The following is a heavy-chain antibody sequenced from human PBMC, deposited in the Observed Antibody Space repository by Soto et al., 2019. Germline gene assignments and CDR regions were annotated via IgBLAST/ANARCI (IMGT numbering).Heavy chain of an antibody. Sequence: SETLSLTCTVSGGSISSGDYYWSWIRQPPGKGLEWIGYIYYSGSTYYNPSLKSRVTISVDTSKNQYSLKLSSVTAADTAVYYCARERAFMVRGVSMGPSDGMDVWGQGTTVTVSS. CDR1: GGSISSGDYY. D-gene: IGHD3-10*01. J-gene: IGHJ6*02. CDR2: IYYSGST. CDR3: ARERAFMVRGVSMGPSDGMDV. V-gene: IGHV4-30-4*01.